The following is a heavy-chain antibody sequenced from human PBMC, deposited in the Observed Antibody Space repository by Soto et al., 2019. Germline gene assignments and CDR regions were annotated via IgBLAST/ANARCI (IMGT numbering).Heavy chain of an antibody. J-gene: IGHJ4*02. Sequence: QITLKESGPTRVRPTQTLALTCTFSGFSLTTSGVGVGWIRKTPVKALEWLAVIYWDDDKRYRPSLKSRLTITKDTSKNQVVLTMADKDPVDTATYFCAHRGYMYGNWDHGYFDYWGQGTLVTVSS. V-gene: IGHV2-5*02. D-gene: IGHD5-18*01. CDR3: AHRGYMYGNWDHGYFDY. CDR2: IYWDDDK. CDR1: GFSLTTSGVG.